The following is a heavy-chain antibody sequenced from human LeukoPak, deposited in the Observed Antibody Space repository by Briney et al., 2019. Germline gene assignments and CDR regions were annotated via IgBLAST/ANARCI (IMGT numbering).Heavy chain of an antibody. Sequence: GGSLRLSCAASGFTFSSYSMNWVRQAPGKGLEWVSSISTSSSYIYYADSVKGRFTISRDNAKNSLYLQMNSLRAEDTAVYYCARDSSPEVVNWVDAFDIWGQGTMVTVSS. D-gene: IGHD3-22*01. J-gene: IGHJ3*02. V-gene: IGHV3-21*04. CDR3: ARDSSPEVVNWVDAFDI. CDR1: GFTFSSYS. CDR2: ISTSSSYI.